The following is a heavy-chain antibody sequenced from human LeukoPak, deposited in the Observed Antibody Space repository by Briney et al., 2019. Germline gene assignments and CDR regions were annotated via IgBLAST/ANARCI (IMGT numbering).Heavy chain of an antibody. V-gene: IGHV4-39*07. CDR2: IYYSGST. D-gene: IGHD6-19*01. CDR1: GGSISSSSYY. J-gene: IGHJ4*02. CDR3: ARDKHSSGPFDY. Sequence: SETLSLTCTVSGGSISSSSYYWGWIRQPPGKGLEWIGSIYYSGSTYYNPSLKRRVTISVDTSKNQFSLTLSSVTAADTAVYYCARDKHSSGPFDYWGQGTLVTVSS.